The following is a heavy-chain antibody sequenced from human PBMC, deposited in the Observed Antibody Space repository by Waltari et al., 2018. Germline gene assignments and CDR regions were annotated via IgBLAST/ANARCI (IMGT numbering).Heavy chain of an antibody. CDR1: GGSTSSYY. V-gene: IGHV4-59*12. CDR3: ASYIMSTFGGVIPGYFDY. Sequence: QVQLQEPGPGLVKPSETLSLTCTVSGGSTSSYYWSWIRQHPGRRLEGIGYIYYSGSSSCNPYHKSRVTISVDTSKNKVSHKLNSVTAADTAVYYCASYIMSTFGGVIPGYFDYWGQGTLVTVSS. CDR2: IYYSGSS. J-gene: IGHJ4*02. D-gene: IGHD3-16*02.